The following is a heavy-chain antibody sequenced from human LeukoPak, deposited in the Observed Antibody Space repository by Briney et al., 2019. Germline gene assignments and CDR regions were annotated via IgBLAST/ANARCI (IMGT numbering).Heavy chain of an antibody. J-gene: IGHJ4*02. CDR1: GGSISSYY. D-gene: IGHD1-1*01. CDR2: IYYSGST. CDR3: ARSNWNDPFDY. V-gene: IGHV4-59*01. Sequence: SETLSLTCTVSGGSISSYYWSWIRQPPGKGLEWIGYIYYSGSTNYNPSLKSRVTISVDTSKNQFSLKLSSVTAAETAVYYCARSNWNDPFDYWGQGTLVTVSS.